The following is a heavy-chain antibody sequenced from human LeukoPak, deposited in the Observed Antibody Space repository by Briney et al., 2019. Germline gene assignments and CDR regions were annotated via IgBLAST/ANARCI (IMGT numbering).Heavy chain of an antibody. J-gene: IGHJ4*02. CDR1: GFTFSSYD. D-gene: IGHD3-10*01. CDR2: IGTAGDT. V-gene: IGHV3-13*01. Sequence: GGSLRLSCAASGFTFSSYDMHWVRHATGKGLEWVSAIGTAGDTYYPGSVKGRFTISRENAKNSLYLQMNSLRAGDTAVYYCARVFGSGSYYSHWGQGTLVTVSS. CDR3: ARVFGSGSYYSH.